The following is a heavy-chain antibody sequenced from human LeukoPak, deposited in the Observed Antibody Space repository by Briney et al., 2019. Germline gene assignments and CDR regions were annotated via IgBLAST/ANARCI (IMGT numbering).Heavy chain of an antibody. CDR1: GSTFSGHW. Sequence: GGSLRLSCAGSGSTFSGHWLTWVRQAPGKGLEWVASIKEDGREAHYADSVKGRFTISRDNTKSTLYLQMNSLRVEDTAVYYCAREWYDYGGDSGGYWGQGTLVTVSS. J-gene: IGHJ4*02. D-gene: IGHD4-23*01. V-gene: IGHV3-7*01. CDR3: AREWYDYGGDSGGY. CDR2: IKEDGREA.